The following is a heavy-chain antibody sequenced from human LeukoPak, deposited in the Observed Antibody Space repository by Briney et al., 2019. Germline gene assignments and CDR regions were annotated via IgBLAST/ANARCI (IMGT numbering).Heavy chain of an antibody. CDR2: IRSKTNNYAT. D-gene: IGHD3-22*01. Sequence: PGGSLKLSCVVSGFTFSGSAMHWVRQASGKGLEWVGRIRSKTNNYATAYVASVKGRFTISRDNSKNTLYLQMNSLRAEDTAVYYCAKSSVYYGSSYFQHWGQGTLVTVSS. V-gene: IGHV3-73*01. J-gene: IGHJ1*01. CDR1: GFTFSGSA. CDR3: AKSSVYYGSSYFQH.